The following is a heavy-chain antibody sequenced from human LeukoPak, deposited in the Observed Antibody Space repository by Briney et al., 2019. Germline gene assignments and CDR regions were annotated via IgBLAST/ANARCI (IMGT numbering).Heavy chain of an antibody. D-gene: IGHD6-6*01. CDR3: ARRAPPARHDAFDI. J-gene: IGHJ3*02. CDR2: IYYSGST. Sequence: SETLSLTCTVSGGSISSSSYYWGWIRQPPGKGLEWIGSIYYSGSTYYNPSLKSRVTISVDTSKNQFSLKLSSVTAADTAVYDCARRAPPARHDAFDIWGQGTMVTVSS. V-gene: IGHV4-39*01. CDR1: GGSISSSSYY.